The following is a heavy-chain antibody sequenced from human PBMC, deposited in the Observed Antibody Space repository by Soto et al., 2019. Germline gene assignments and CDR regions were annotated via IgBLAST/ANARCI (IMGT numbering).Heavy chain of an antibody. Sequence: QVQLQESGPGLVKPSETLSLTCTVSGDSISNYYWTWIRQPPGKGLEWIGCFYNSGNTNYNPSLKSRVTISVDTSNNPFSLRVNSVTAADTAVYYCASTKQWLAFDYWGQGALVTVSS. J-gene: IGHJ4*02. V-gene: IGHV4-59*01. D-gene: IGHD6-19*01. CDR1: GDSISNYY. CDR2: FYNSGNT. CDR3: ASTKQWLAFDY.